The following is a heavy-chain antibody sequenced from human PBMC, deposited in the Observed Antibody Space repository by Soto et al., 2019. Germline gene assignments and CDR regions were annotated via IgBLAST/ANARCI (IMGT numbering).Heavy chain of an antibody. CDR1: GFTFSNYW. CDR2: IKGDASSI. V-gene: IGHV3-74*01. J-gene: IGHJ3*01. Sequence: EVQLVESGGGLVQPGGSLRLSCAASGFTFSNYWMHWVRQVPGKGMVWVSRIKGDASSINYADSVKGRFTISRDNAKITVFLRIDSLGAEDTAVYCCARGMPGHDGFDVWGQGPMVTVSS. D-gene: IGHD1-1*01. CDR3: ARGMPGHDGFDV.